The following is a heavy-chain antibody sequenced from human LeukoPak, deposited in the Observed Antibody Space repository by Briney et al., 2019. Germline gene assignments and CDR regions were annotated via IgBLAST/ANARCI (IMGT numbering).Heavy chain of an antibody. CDR3: ARGAFTPYYYDSSGYYSFDP. CDR2: IYYSGST. V-gene: IGHV4-59*01. D-gene: IGHD3-22*01. CDR1: GGSISSYY. Sequence: TSETLSLTCTVSGGSISSYYWSWIRQPPGKGLEWIGYIYYSGSTNYNPSLKSRVTISVDTSKNQFSLKLSSVTAADTAVYYCARGAFTPYYYDSSGYYSFDPWGQGTLVTVSS. J-gene: IGHJ5*02.